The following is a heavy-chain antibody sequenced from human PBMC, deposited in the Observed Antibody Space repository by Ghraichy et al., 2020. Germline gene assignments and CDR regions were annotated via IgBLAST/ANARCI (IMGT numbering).Heavy chain of an antibody. CDR2: IIPIFGTA. D-gene: IGHD3-22*01. CDR1: GGTFSSYA. CDR3: ARDRRYYDSSGYYYVPDY. V-gene: IGHV1-69*06. J-gene: IGHJ4*02. Sequence: SVKVSCKASGGTFSSYAISWVRQAPGQGLEWMGGIIPIFGTANYAQKFQGRVTITADKSTSTAYMELSSLRSEDTAVYYCARDRRYYDSSGYYYVPDYWGQGTLVTVSS.